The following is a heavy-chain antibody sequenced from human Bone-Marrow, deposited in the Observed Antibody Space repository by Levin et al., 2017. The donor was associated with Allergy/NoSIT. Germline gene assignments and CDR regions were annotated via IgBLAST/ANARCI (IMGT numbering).Heavy chain of an antibody. CDR2: IYTSGST. D-gene: IGHD6-13*01. CDR1: GGSISSYY. CDR3: ARGGLRAAAGTSYYYGMDV. Sequence: SETLSLTCTVSGGSISSYYWSWIRQPAGKGLEWIGRIYTSGSTNYNPSLKSRVTMSVDTSKNQFSLKLSSVTAADTAVYYCARGGLRAAAGTSYYYGMDVWGQGTTVTVSS. J-gene: IGHJ6*02. V-gene: IGHV4-4*07.